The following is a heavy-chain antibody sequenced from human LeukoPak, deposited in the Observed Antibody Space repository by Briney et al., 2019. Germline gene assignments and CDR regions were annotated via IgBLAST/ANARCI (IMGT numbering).Heavy chain of an antibody. V-gene: IGHV3-23*01. CDR1: GFIFSSYA. CDR2: ISHTTGTT. D-gene: IGHD4-17*01. J-gene: IGHJ4*02. CDR3: ATRTSNGDRYFDY. Sequence: RGGSLRLSCAACGFIFSSYAMSWLRQARGGGLGWLSAISHTTGTTFYADSVKGRSTISRDNSKYMLYLQMNIMRAEDIAVYYGATRTSNGDRYFDYWGQGSLVTVSS.